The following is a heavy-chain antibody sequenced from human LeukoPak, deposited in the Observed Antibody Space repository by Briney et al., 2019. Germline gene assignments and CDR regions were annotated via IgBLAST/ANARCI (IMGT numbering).Heavy chain of an antibody. J-gene: IGHJ2*01. Sequence: GGSLRLSCAASGFSFSIHAMSWVRQAPGKGLEWVSGISGRTGNSDYADAVKGRFTISRDNSKDTVFLQMNSLRVEDTAVYYCAKGGREPARLAVPMSHYFDGWGRGTRVTVSS. CDR3: AKGGREPARLAVPMSHYFDG. CDR2: ISGRTGNS. V-gene: IGHV3-23*01. CDR1: GFSFSIHA. D-gene: IGHD6-19*01.